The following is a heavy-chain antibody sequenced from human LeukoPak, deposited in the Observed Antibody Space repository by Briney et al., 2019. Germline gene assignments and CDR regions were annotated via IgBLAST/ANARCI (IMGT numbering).Heavy chain of an antibody. CDR2: INTDGSST. J-gene: IGHJ3*02. V-gene: IGHV3-74*01. D-gene: IGHD3-22*01. CDR3: ASRYYYDSSGFPSYGAFDI. CDR1: GFTFSSYS. Sequence: PVGSLRLSCAASGFTFSSYSMNWVRQAPGKGLEWVSRINTDGSSTSYADSVKGRFTISRDNAKNTLYLQMNSLRAEDTAVYYCASRYYYDSSGFPSYGAFDIWGQGTMVTVSS.